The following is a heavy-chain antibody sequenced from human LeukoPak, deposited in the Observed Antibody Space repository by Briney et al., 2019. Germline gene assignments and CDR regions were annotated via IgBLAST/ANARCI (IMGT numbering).Heavy chain of an antibody. J-gene: IGHJ4*02. CDR2: INPSGGST. V-gene: IGHV1-46*01. Sequence: ASVKVSCKASGYTFTSYSIHWVRQAPGQGLKWLGIINPSGGSTTYAQKFQGRVTMTGDTSTSTVYMELSSLRSEDTAVHYCARYSAARPGDYWGQGTLVTVSS. CDR1: GYTFTSYS. CDR3: ARYSAARPGDY. D-gene: IGHD6-6*01.